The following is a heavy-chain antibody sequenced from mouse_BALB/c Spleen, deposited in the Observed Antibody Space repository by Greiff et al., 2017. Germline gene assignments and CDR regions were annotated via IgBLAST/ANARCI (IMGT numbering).Heavy chain of an antibody. D-gene: IGHD3-2*01. CDR1: GFNIKDTY. V-gene: IGHV14-3*02. CDR2: IDPANGNT. Sequence: EVQLQQSGAELVKPGASVKLSCTASGFNIKDTYMHWVKQRPEQGLEWIGRIDPANGNTKYDPKFQGKATITADTSSNTAYLQLSSLTSEDTAVYYGATRQLGLPPFAYWGQGTLVTVSA. J-gene: IGHJ3*01. CDR3: ATRQLGLPPFAY.